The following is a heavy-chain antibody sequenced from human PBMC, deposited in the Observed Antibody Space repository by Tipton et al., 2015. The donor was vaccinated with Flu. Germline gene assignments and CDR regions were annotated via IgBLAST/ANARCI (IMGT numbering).Heavy chain of an antibody. CDR3: ARGTHTAMVSRRAYNWFDP. V-gene: IGHV1-69*09. CDR2: IIPILGIA. D-gene: IGHD5-18*01. Sequence: QVQLVQSGAEVKKPGSSVKVSCKASGGTFSSYAISWVRQAPGQGLEWMGRIIPILGIANYAQKFQGRVTITADKSTSTAYMELSSLRSEDTAVYFCARGTHTAMVSRRAYNWFDPWGQGTLVTVSS. CDR1: GGTFSSYA. J-gene: IGHJ5*02.